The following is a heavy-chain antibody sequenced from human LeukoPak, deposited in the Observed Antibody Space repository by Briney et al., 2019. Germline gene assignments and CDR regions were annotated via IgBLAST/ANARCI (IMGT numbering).Heavy chain of an antibody. D-gene: IGHD2-15*01. CDR1: GFTFSSYS. J-gene: IGHJ4*02. Sequence: GGSLRLSCAASGFTFSSYSMSWVRQAPGKGLEWVSSISSSSSYIYYADSVKGRFTISRDNAKNSLYLQMNSLRAEDTAVYYCAREEALSGSFDYWGQGTLVTVSS. CDR3: AREEALSGSFDY. CDR2: ISSSSSYI. V-gene: IGHV3-21*01.